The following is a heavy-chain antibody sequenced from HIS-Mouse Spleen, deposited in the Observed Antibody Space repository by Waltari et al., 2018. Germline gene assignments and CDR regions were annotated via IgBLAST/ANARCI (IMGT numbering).Heavy chain of an antibody. V-gene: IGHV4-39*07. CDR3: AREIPYSSSWYDWYFDL. CDR2: IYYSGST. D-gene: IGHD6-13*01. Sequence: QLQLQESGPGLVKPSETLSLTCTVSGGSISSSSYYWGWIRRPPGKGLEWIGSIYYSGSTYYNPYIKRRVTISVDTSKNQFSLKLSSVTAADTAVYYCAREIPYSSSWYDWYFDLWGRGTLVTVSS. J-gene: IGHJ2*01. CDR1: GGSISSSSYY.